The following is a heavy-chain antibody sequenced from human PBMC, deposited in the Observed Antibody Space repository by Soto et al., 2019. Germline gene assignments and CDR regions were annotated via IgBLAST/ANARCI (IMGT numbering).Heavy chain of an antibody. D-gene: IGHD2-15*01. Sequence: QVQLQESGPGLVKPSETLSLTCTVSGGSISNDYWSWIRQPPGKGLEWIGYIYYSGRTNYNPSLKRRVPLSVDTSKNQFSLRLSSVAGADTAVYYCARQPPDCSGGGCYWYYFDYWGQGTPVTVSS. CDR2: IYYSGRT. J-gene: IGHJ4*02. V-gene: IGHV4-59*08. CDR1: GGSISNDY. CDR3: ARQPPDCSGGGCYWYYFDY.